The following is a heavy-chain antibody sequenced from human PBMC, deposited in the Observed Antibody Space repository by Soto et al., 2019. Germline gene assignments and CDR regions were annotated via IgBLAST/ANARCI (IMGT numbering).Heavy chain of an antibody. V-gene: IGHV4-30-4*08. CDR1: GGSISSGGYY. J-gene: IGHJ4*02. CDR3: ASSKVRGYCSGGSCPNDY. Sequence: SETLSLTCTVSGGSISSGGYYWSWIRQHPGKGLEWIGYIYYSGSTYYNPSLKSRVTISVDTSKNQFSLKLSSVTAADTDVYYFASSKVRGYCSGGSCPNDYWGQGTLVTVSS. CDR2: IYYSGST. D-gene: IGHD2-15*01.